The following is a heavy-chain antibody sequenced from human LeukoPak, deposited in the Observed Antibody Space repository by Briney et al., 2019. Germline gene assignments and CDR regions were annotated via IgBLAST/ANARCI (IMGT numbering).Heavy chain of an antibody. CDR3: ARIRGYSYGFEDY. J-gene: IGHJ4*02. CDR2: IYYSGSA. CDR1: GGSVSSGAYY. Sequence: SETLSLTCTVSGGSVSSGAYYWSWIRQHPGKGLEWIGYIYYSGSAYYNPSLKSRVTISVDTSKNQFSLKLSSVTAADTAVYYCARIRGYSYGFEDYWGQGTLVTVSS. V-gene: IGHV4-31*03. D-gene: IGHD5-18*01.